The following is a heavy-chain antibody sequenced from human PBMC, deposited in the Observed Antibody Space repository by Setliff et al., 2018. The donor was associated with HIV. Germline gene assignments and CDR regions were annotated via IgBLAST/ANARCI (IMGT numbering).Heavy chain of an antibody. Sequence: PSETLSLTCTVSGGSISSFYWSWIRQPPGKGLEWIGYIYYSGSTSYNPSLKSRVTISVDTSKTQFSLKLISVTAADTSVYYCARHAPRNHDLAGVFYPYYMDVWGKGTTVTVSS. CDR1: GGSISSFY. D-gene: IGHD1-1*01. CDR2: IYYSGST. J-gene: IGHJ6*03. CDR3: ARHAPRNHDLAGVFYPYYMDV. V-gene: IGHV4-59*08.